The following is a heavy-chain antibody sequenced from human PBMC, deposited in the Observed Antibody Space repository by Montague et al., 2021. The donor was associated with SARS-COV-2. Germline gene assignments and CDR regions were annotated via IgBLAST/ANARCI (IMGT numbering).Heavy chain of an antibody. CDR1: GGSISSYY. D-gene: IGHD2-15*01. CDR3: ARLEAGDCSGGSCYSSWFDP. Sequence: SETLSLTCTVSGGSISSYYWSWIRQPPGKGLEWIGYIYYSGGTNYNPSLKSRVTISVDTSKNQFSLKLSSVTAADTAVYYCARLEAGDCSGGSCYSSWFDPWGQGTQVTVSS. V-gene: IGHV4-59*08. J-gene: IGHJ5*02. CDR2: IYYSGGT.